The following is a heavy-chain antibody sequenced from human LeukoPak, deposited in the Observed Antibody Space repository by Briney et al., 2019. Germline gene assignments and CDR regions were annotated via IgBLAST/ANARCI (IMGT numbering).Heavy chain of an antibody. J-gene: IGHJ6*04. V-gene: IGHV3-48*03. CDR2: ISSSGSTI. CDR1: GFSVGTNY. CDR3: AELGITMIGGV. Sequence: GGSLRLSCAASGFSVGTNYMTWVRQAPGKGLEWVSYISSSGSTIYYADSVKGRFTISRDNAKNSLYLQMNSLRAEDTAVYYCAELGITMIGGVWGKGTTVTISS. D-gene: IGHD3-10*02.